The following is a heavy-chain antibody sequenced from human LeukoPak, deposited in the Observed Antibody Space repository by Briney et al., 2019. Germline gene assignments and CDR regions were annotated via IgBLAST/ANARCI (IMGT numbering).Heavy chain of an antibody. Sequence: PGGSPGLSCAASGFTFSSYAMSWVRQAPGKGLEWVSAISGSGGSTYYADSVKGRFTISRDNSKNTLYLQMNSLRAEDTAVYYCAKAPLFHSSSWLDYWGQGTLVTVSS. V-gene: IGHV3-23*01. CDR2: ISGSGGST. CDR1: GFTFSSYA. J-gene: IGHJ4*02. D-gene: IGHD6-13*01. CDR3: AKAPLFHSSSWLDY.